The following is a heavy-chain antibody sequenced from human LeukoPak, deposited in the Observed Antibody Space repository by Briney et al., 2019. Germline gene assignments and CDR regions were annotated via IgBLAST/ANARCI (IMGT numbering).Heavy chain of an antibody. CDR3: ARLYDSSGYYYENWYFDL. D-gene: IGHD3-22*01. CDR1: GYSFTSYW. V-gene: IGHV5-51*01. Sequence: GESLKISCKGSGYSFTSYWIGWVRQMPGKGLEWMGIIYPADSDTRYSPSFQGQVTISADKSISTAYLQWSSLKASDTAMYYCARLYDSSGYYYENWYFDLWGRGTLVTVSS. CDR2: IYPADSDT. J-gene: IGHJ2*01.